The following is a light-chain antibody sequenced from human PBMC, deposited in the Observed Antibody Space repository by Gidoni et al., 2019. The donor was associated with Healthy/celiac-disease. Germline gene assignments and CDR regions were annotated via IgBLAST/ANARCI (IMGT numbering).Light chain of an antibody. CDR2: GKN. CDR1: SLRSYY. J-gene: IGLJ2*01. Sequence: SSELTQDPAVSAALGQTVRITCQGDSLRSYYASWYQQKPVQAPVVVIYGKNTRPLGIPYRFSGSSSGNTTSLSITWAQAEDDADYYCNSRDSSGNHVIFGGGTKLTVL. CDR3: NSRDSSGNHVI. V-gene: IGLV3-19*01.